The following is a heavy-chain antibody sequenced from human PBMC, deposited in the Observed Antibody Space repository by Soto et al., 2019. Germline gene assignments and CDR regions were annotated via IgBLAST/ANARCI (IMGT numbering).Heavy chain of an antibody. J-gene: IGHJ3*02. CDR1: GNTISTYS. V-gene: IGHV1-46*03. CDR3: ARDLYSTSWYVRAFDM. Sequence: ASVKVSCKASGNTISTYSLHWVQQANGQGLEWMGVINPTTTTTTDAQKFQGRVTMTRDTSTSTVFLELSSLRSGDTAVYFCARDLYSTSWYVRAFDMWGQGTMVTVSS. D-gene: IGHD6-13*01. CDR2: INPTTTTT.